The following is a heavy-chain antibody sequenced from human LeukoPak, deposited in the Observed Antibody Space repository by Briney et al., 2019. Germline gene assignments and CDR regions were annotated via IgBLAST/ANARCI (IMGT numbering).Heavy chain of an antibody. D-gene: IGHD2-21*01. Sequence: GGSLRLSCAASGFTFSSYAMHWVRQAPGKGLEWVAVISYDGSNKYYADSVKGRFTISRDNSKNSLYLQMNGLGAEDTAVYYCARELNGYGYYFFDYWGPGTLVTVSS. CDR3: ARELNGYGYYFFDY. CDR1: GFTFSSYA. J-gene: IGHJ4*02. CDR2: ISYDGSNK. V-gene: IGHV3-30-3*01.